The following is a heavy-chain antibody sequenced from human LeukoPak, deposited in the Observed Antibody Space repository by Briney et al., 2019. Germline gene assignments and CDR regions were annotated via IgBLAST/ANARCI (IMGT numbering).Heavy chain of an antibody. CDR2: IYTSGST. V-gene: IGHV4-4*07. D-gene: IGHD6-13*01. Sequence: SETLSLTCTVSGGSISSYYWSWLRQPAGKGLEWIGRIYTSGSTNYNPSLKSRVTMSVDTSKNQFSLKLSSVTAADTAVYYCARCFVGGSSLYWFDPWGQRTLVTVSS. CDR3: ARCFVGGSSLYWFDP. CDR1: GGSISSYY. J-gene: IGHJ5*02.